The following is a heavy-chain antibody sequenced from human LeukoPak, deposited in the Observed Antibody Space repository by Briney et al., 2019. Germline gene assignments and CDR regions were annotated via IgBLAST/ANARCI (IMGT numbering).Heavy chain of an antibody. D-gene: IGHD2-2*01. CDR2: IYYSGST. Sequence: SETLSLTCTVSGGSISSGGYYWSWIRQHPGKGLEWIGYIYYSGSTYYNPSLKSRVTISVDTSKNQFSLKLSSVTAADTAVYYCAREGYHNNYDYWGQGTLVTVSS. J-gene: IGHJ4*02. V-gene: IGHV4-30-4*08. CDR1: GGSISSGGYY. CDR3: AREGYHNNYDY.